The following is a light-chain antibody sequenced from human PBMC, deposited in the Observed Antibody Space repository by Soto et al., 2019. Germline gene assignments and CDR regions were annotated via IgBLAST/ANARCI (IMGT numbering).Light chain of an antibody. CDR3: QQYNNWLSIT. CDR2: GAS. Sequence: EIVMTQSPATLSVSPGERATLSCRASQSVSGNLAWYQQRPGQTPRLLIYGASTRATGIPARFSGSGSGTDFTLTISSLQSEDFAVYYCQQYNNWLSITFGQGTRLEI. J-gene: IGKJ5*01. V-gene: IGKV3D-15*01. CDR1: QSVSGN.